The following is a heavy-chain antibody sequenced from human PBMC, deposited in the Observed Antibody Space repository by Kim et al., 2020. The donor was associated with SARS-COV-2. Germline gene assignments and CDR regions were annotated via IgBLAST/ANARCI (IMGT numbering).Heavy chain of an antibody. Sequence: RYAASGKGRFTISRDNAKSTLDLQMNSLRAEDTAVYYCTRGSGSYGFDSWGQGILVAVSS. D-gene: IGHD1-26*01. J-gene: IGHJ4*02. CDR3: TRGSGSYGFDS. V-gene: IGHV3-74*01.